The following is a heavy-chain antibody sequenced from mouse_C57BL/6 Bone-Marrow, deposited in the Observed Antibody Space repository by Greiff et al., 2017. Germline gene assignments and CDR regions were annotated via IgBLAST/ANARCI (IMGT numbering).Heavy chain of an antibody. CDR1: GFNIKDDY. Sequence: EVQLQESGAELVRPGASVKLSCTASGFNIKDDYMHWVKQRPEQGLEWIGWIDPENGDTEYDSKFQGKATMTADTSSNTAYLQLSSLTSEDTAVYYCTTPYYDGRYFDVWGTGTTVTVSS. D-gene: IGHD1-1*01. V-gene: IGHV14-4*01. J-gene: IGHJ1*03. CDR2: IDPENGDT. CDR3: TTPYYDGRYFDV.